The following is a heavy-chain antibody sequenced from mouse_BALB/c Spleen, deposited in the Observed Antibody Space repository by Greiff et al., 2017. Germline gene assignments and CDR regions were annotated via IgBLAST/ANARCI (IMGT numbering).Heavy chain of an antibody. CDR1: GFTFTDYY. Sequence: EVMLVESGGGLVQPGGSLRLSCATSGFTFTDYYMSWVRQPPGKALEWLGFIRNKANGYTTEYSASVKGRFTISRDNSQSILYLQMNTLRAEDSATYYCARAAFDYWGQGTTHTVSS. CDR3: ARAAFDY. CDR2: IRNKANGYTT. J-gene: IGHJ2*01. V-gene: IGHV7-3*02.